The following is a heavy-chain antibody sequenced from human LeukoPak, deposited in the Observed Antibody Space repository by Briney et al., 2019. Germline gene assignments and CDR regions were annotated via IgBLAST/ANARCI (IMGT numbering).Heavy chain of an antibody. J-gene: IGHJ4*02. CDR3: ARRAGIAAPTDY. CDR1: GYSFPNYW. CDR2: IYPGDSDT. Sequence: GESLKISCKGSGYSFPNYWIDWVRQMPGKGLEWMGIIYPGDSDTRYSASFQGQITISAENSINTVYLQWSSLKASDSATYYCARRAGIAAPTDYWGQGTLLTVSS. D-gene: IGHD6-13*01. V-gene: IGHV5-51*01.